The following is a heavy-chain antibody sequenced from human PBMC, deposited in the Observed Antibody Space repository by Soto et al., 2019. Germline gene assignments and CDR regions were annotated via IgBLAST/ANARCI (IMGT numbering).Heavy chain of an antibody. Sequence: SETLSLTCAVSGGSISSSNWWSWVRQPPGKGLEWIGEIYHSGSTNYNPSLKSRVTISVDKSKNQFSLKLSSVTAADTAVYYCAGGIVVQADTNYYYYGMDVWGQGTTVTVSS. CDR1: GGSISSSNW. CDR3: AGGIVVQADTNYYYYGMDV. CDR2: IYHSGST. V-gene: IGHV4-4*02. J-gene: IGHJ6*02. D-gene: IGHD2-2*01.